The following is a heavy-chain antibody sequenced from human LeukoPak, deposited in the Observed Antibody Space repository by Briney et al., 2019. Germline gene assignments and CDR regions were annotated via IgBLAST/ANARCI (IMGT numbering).Heavy chain of an antibody. CDR3: ARRTGIAAAGTHWFDP. D-gene: IGHD6-13*01. CDR1: GYTFTSYY. V-gene: IGHV1-46*01. CDR2: IIPSGGST. J-gene: IGHJ5*02. Sequence: ASVKVSCKASGYTFTSYYMHWVRHAPAQGLEWMGIIIPSGGSTRYAQKFQGRVTMTSDTSTSTVYMELSSLRSEDTAVYYCARRTGIAAAGTHWFDPWGQGTLVTVSS.